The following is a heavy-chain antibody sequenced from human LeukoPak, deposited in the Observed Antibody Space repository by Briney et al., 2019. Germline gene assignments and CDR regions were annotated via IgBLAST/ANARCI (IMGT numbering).Heavy chain of an antibody. D-gene: IGHD2/OR15-2a*01. CDR1: GFTFSTYW. CDR2: IDYDGINT. Sequence: GGSLRLSCAASGFTFSTYWMHWVRQAPGKGLVWVSRIDYDGINTNYADSVKGRFSISRDNAKNILYLQMSGLRADDTAVYYCVRGDFQPTWGQGTLVTVSS. CDR3: VRGDFQPT. J-gene: IGHJ5*02. V-gene: IGHV3-74*01.